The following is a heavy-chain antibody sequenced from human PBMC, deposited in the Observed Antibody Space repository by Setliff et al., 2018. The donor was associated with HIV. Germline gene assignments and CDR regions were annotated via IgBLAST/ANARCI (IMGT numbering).Heavy chain of an antibody. CDR1: GGTFSSYA. Sequence: ASVKVSCKASGGTFSSYAISWVRQAPGQGLEWMGGIIPIFGTANYAQKFQGRVTITADESTSTAYMELSSLRSEDTAVYYCARDQGLTVTHSDDAFDIWGQGTMVTVSS. D-gene: IGHD4-17*01. CDR3: ARDQGLTVTHSDDAFDI. CDR2: IIPIFGTA. J-gene: IGHJ3*02. V-gene: IGHV1-69*13.